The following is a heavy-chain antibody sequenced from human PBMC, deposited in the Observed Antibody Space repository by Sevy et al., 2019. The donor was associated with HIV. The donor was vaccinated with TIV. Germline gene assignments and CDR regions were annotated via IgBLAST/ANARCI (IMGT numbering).Heavy chain of an antibody. D-gene: IGHD6-25*01. CDR1: GFTFRNFA. Sequence: GSLRLSCAASGFTFRNFAMSWVRQAPGKGLEWVSTISGTGANTYYADSVKGRFTISRDNSKNTLDLQLNSLRAEDTAIYFCAKDPIAASGPSTFDVWGQGTMVTVSS. V-gene: IGHV3-23*01. CDR2: ISGTGANT. J-gene: IGHJ3*01. CDR3: AKDPIAASGPSTFDV.